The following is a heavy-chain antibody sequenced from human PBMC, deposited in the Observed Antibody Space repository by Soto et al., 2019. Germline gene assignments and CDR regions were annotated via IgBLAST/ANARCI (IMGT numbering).Heavy chain of an antibody. J-gene: IGHJ4*02. Sequence: SVKVSCKASGGTFSSYAISWVRQAPGQGLEWMGGIIPIFGTANYAQKFQGRVTITADESTSTAYMELSSLRSEDTAVYYCARKRAPGYSYGPFDYWGQGTLVTVSS. CDR3: ARKRAPGYSYGPFDY. CDR1: GGTFSSYA. CDR2: IIPIFGTA. D-gene: IGHD5-18*01. V-gene: IGHV1-69*13.